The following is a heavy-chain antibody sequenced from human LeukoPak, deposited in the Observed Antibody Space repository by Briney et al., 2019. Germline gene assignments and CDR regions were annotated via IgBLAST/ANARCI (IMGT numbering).Heavy chain of an antibody. Sequence: GGSLRLSCAASGFSFSSYWMSWVRQAPGKGPEWVAHIKENGNEQYYADSVKGRFTISRDNAQNSLCLQMNSLRAEDTAVYYCARGGAFWSGYHTIPHYFDYWGQGTLVTVSS. J-gene: IGHJ4*02. CDR3: ARGGAFWSGYHTIPHYFDY. V-gene: IGHV3-7*01. CDR1: GFSFSSYW. D-gene: IGHD3-3*01. CDR2: IKENGNEQ.